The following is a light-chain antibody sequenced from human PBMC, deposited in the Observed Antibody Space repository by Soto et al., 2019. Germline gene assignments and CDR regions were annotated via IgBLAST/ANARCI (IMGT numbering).Light chain of an antibody. Sequence: QSVLTQPRSVSGSPGQSVTISCTGTSSVVGGYNYVSWYQQHPGKAPKLMIYDVSKRPSGVPDRFSGSKSGNTASLTISGLQAEDEADYYCCSYAGSYSYVFGTGTRSPS. CDR3: CSYAGSYSYV. CDR2: DVS. CDR1: SSVVGGYNY. V-gene: IGLV2-11*01. J-gene: IGLJ1*01.